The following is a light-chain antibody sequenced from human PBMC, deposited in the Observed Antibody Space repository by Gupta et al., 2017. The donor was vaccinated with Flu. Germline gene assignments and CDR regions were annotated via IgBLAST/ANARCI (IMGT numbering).Light chain of an antibody. J-gene: IGKJ1*01. Sequence: EIVMTQSPATLSVSPGERATLSCRASQSVSSNLAWYQQKPGQAPRLLIYGASTRATGIPARFSGSGSGIEFTLTISSRQSEDFAGYYCQQYNNWPPWTFGQGTKVEIK. CDR2: GAS. V-gene: IGKV3-15*01. CDR3: QQYNNWPPWT. CDR1: QSVSSN.